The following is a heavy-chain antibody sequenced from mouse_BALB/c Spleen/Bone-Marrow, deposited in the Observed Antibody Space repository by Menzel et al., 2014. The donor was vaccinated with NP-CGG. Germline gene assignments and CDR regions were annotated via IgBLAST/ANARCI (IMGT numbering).Heavy chain of an antibody. V-gene: IGHV14-3*02. CDR3: ARSGEHYDGAWFTY. CDR1: GFNIKDTY. J-gene: IGHJ3*01. CDR2: IDPVNGNS. Sequence: VQLQQSGAELVKPGASVKLPCTVSGFNIKDTYIHWMEQRPEQGLEWIGRIDPVNGNSKFDPKSQGKATITADTSSNTAYLQLISLTSEDTAVYYCARSGEHYDGAWFTYWGQGTLATVST. D-gene: IGHD1-2*01.